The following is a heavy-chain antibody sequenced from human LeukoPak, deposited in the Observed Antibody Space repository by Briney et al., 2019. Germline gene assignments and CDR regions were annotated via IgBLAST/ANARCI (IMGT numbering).Heavy chain of an antibody. CDR3: ARGGQWLAKRGYYFDY. CDR1: GYTFTSYA. J-gene: IGHJ4*02. V-gene: IGHV7-4-1*02. Sequence: GASVKVSCKASGYTFTSYAMNWVRQAPGQGLEWMGWINTNTGNPTYAQGFTGRFVFSLDTSVSTAYLQISSLKAEDTAVYYCARGGQWLAKRGYYFDYWGQGTLVTVSS. D-gene: IGHD6-19*01. CDR2: INTNTGNP.